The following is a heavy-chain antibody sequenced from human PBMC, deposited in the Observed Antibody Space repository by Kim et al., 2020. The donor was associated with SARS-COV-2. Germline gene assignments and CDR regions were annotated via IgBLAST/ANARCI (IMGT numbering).Heavy chain of an antibody. D-gene: IGHD6-6*01. J-gene: IGHJ4*02. CDR3: ASGNSPYSSSDY. V-gene: IGHV5-51*01. Sequence: RYSPSFHGQVTISADTSISTAYLQWSSLKASDTAMYYCASGNSPYSSSDYWGQGTLVTVSS.